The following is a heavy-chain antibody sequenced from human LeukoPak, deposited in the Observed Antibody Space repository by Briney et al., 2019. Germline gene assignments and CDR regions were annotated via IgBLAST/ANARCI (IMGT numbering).Heavy chain of an antibody. Sequence: GGSLRLSCAASGFAFSSYEMNWVRQAPGKGLEWVSYISSSGSTIYYADSVKGRFTISRDNAKNSLYLQMNSLRAEDTAVYYCARVHGSYYNAFDIWGQGTMVTVSS. J-gene: IGHJ3*02. CDR1: GFAFSSYE. CDR3: ARVHGSYYNAFDI. D-gene: IGHD1-26*01. CDR2: ISSSGSTI. V-gene: IGHV3-48*03.